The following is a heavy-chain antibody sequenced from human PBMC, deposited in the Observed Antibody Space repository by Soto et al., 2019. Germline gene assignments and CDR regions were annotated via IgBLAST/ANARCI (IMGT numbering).Heavy chain of an antibody. V-gene: IGHV3-49*03. J-gene: IGHJ4*02. CDR3: TRGNSAVAGLGFY. CDR1: GFTFGDYA. CDR2: IRSKAYGGTT. Sequence: SLRLSCTASGFTFGDYAMGWFRQAPGKGLEWVGFIRSKAYGGTTEYAASVKGRFTISRDDSKSIAYLQMNSLKTEDTAVYYCTRGNSAVAGLGFYWGQGTLVTVSS. D-gene: IGHD6-19*01.